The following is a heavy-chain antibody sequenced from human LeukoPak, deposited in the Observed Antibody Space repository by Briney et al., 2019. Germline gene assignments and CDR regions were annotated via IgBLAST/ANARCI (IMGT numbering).Heavy chain of an antibody. CDR2: IWYDGSNK. CDR1: GFTFSTYG. Sequence: GGSLRLSCAASGFTFSTYGMHWVRQAPGKGLEWVAVIWYDGSNKYYGDSAKGRFTISRDDSKNTLYLQMNSLRAEDTAVYYCAKDLFDYGDYGSNDAFDIWGQGTMVTVSS. V-gene: IGHV3-33*06. D-gene: IGHD4-17*01. J-gene: IGHJ3*02. CDR3: AKDLFDYGDYGSNDAFDI.